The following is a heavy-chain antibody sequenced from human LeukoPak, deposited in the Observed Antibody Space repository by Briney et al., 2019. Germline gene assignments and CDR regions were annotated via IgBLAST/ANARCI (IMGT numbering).Heavy chain of an antibody. D-gene: IGHD5-18*01. CDR1: EGTFSSYA. V-gene: IGHV1-69*05. CDR2: IIPIFGTA. CDR3: ARGIRDYYFDY. J-gene: IGHJ4*02. Sequence: ASVRVSCKASEGTFSSYAISWVRQAPGQGLEWMGRIIPIFGTANYAQKFQGRVTITTDESTSTAYMELSSLRSGDTAVYYCARGIRDYYFDYWGQGTLVTVSS.